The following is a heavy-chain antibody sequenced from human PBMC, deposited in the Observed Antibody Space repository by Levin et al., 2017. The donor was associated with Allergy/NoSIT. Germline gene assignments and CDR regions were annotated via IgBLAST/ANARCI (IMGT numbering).Heavy chain of an antibody. D-gene: IGHD3-22*01. V-gene: IGHV4-59*01. Sequence: SQTLSLTCSVSGGSISSYYWSWIRQPPGEGLEWIGYIYYSGSSNYNPPLKSRVTISVDTSKNQFSLNLSSVTAADTAVYYGARGRGGYYDSAGVFDIWGQGTMVTVSS. CDR3: ARGRGGYYDSAGVFDI. J-gene: IGHJ3*02. CDR1: GGSISSYY. CDR2: IYYSGSS.